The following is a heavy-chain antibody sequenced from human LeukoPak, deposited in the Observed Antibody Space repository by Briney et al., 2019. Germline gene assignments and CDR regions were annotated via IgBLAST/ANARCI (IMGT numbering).Heavy chain of an antibody. CDR1: GYTFTSYA. Sequence: ASVKVSCKASGYTFTSYAMHWVRQAPGQRLEWMGWINAGNGNTKYSQKFQGRVTISRDTSASTAYMELSSLRSEDTAVYYCARNKWFGELPFDYWGQGTLVTVSS. J-gene: IGHJ4*02. V-gene: IGHV1-3*01. CDR2: INAGNGNT. CDR3: ARNKWFGELPFDY. D-gene: IGHD3-10*01.